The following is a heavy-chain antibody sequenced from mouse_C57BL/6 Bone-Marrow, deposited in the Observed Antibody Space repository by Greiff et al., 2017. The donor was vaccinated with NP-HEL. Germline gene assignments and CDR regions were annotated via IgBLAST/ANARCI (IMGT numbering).Heavy chain of an antibody. J-gene: IGHJ2*01. CDR1: GYTFTSYW. CDR2: IHPNSGST. D-gene: IGHD1-1*01. V-gene: IGHV1-64*01. CDR3: ARAVVAPYYFDY. Sequence: QVQLKQPGAELVKPGASVKLSCKASGYTFTSYWMHWLKQRPGQGLEWIGMIHPNSGSTNYNEKFKSKATLTVDKSSSTAYMQLSSLTSEDSAVYYCARAVVAPYYFDYWGQGTTLTVSS.